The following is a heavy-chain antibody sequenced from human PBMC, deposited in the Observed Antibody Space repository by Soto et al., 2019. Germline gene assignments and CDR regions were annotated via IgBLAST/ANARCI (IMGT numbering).Heavy chain of an antibody. J-gene: IGHJ4*02. CDR3: AKDGSSWYTFDY. D-gene: IGHD6-13*01. Sequence: PGGSLRLSCAASGFTFSSYAMSWVRQAPGKGLEWVSAISGSGGSTDYADSVKGRFTISRDNSKNTLYLQMNSLRAEDTAVYYCAKDGSSWYTFDYWGQGTLVTVSS. CDR2: ISGSGGST. CDR1: GFTFSSYA. V-gene: IGHV3-23*01.